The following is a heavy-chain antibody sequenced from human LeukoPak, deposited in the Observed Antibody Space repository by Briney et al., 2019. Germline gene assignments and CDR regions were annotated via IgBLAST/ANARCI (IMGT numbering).Heavy chain of an antibody. CDR1: GGSIGRSSYY. V-gene: IGHV4-61*01. J-gene: IGHJ3*02. CDR2: IYYSGST. CDR3: ARDKRYSSGWYYAFDI. D-gene: IGHD6-19*01. Sequence: PSETLSLTCTVSGGSIGRSSYYWGWIRQPPGKGLEWIGYIYYSGSTNYNPSLKSRVTISVDTSKNQFSLKLSSVTAADTAVYYCARDKRYSSGWYYAFDIWGQGTMVTVSS.